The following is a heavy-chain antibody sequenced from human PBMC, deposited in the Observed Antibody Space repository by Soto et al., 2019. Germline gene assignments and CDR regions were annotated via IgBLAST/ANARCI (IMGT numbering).Heavy chain of an antibody. D-gene: IGHD2-2*01. CDR3: AREIVVVPAAEYSSSAGPDYGMDV. CDR2: ISAYNGNT. V-gene: IGHV1-18*01. J-gene: IGHJ6*02. Sequence: ASVKVSCKASGYTFTSYGISWARQAPGQGLEWMGWISAYNGNTNYAQKLQGRVTMTTDTSTSTAYMELRSLRSDDTAVYYCAREIVVVPAAEYSSSAGPDYGMDVWGQGTTVTVSS. CDR1: GYTFTSYG.